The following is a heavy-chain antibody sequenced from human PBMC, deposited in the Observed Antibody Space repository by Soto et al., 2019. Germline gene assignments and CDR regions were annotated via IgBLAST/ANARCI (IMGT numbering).Heavy chain of an antibody. Sequence: GGSLRLSCAASGFTFSSYAMSWVRQAPGKGLEWVSAISGSGGSTYYADSVKGRFTIYRDNSKNTLYLQMNSLRAEDTAVYYCANMGYTVLRGDYWGQGTLVNVS. CDR3: ANMGYTVLRGDY. CDR2: ISGSGGST. CDR1: GFTFSSYA. D-gene: IGHD5-12*01. V-gene: IGHV3-23*01. J-gene: IGHJ4*02.